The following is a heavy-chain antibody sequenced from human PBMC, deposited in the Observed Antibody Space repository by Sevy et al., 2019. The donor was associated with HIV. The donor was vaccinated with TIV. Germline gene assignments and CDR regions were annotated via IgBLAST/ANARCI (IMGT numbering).Heavy chain of an antibody. CDR1: GFTVSSNY. V-gene: IGHV3-53*01. Sequence: GGSLRLSCAASGFTVSSNYMSWVRQAPGKGLEWVSVIYSGGSTYYADSVKGRFTISRDNSKNTLYLRMNSLRAEDTAVYYWASGYYYDSSGPPAAAFDIWGQGTMVTVSS. J-gene: IGHJ3*02. CDR3: ASGYYYDSSGPPAAAFDI. CDR2: IYSGGST. D-gene: IGHD3-22*01.